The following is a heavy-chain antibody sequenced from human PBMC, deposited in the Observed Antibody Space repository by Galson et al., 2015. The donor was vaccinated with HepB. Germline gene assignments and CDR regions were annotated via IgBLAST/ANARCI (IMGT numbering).Heavy chain of an antibody. CDR2: ISGSGGST. CDR3: AKVGTPGYYYYYNMDV. J-gene: IGHJ6*03. Sequence: SLRLSCAVSGFTFSTYWMRWVRQAPGKGLEWVSAISGSGGSTYYADSVKGRFTISRDNSKNTLFLQMNSLRAEDTALYYCAKVGTPGYYYYYNMDVWGKGTTVTVSS. CDR1: GFTFSTYW. V-gene: IGHV3-23*01. D-gene: IGHD1-14*01.